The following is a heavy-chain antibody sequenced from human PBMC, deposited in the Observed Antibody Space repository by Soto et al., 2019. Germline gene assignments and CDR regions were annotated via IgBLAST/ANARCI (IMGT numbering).Heavy chain of an antibody. D-gene: IGHD3-10*01. CDR1: GGSISRSSYY. V-gene: IGHV4-39*01. CDR3: ATLWFGEADY. CDR2: IYYSGSS. J-gene: IGHJ4*02. Sequence: QLQLQESGPGLVKPSETLSLTCTVSGGSISRSSYYWGWIRQPPGKGLEWIGSIYYSGSSQYNPSLKSRVTISVDTSKNQSSLKLSSVTAADTAVYYCATLWFGEADYWGQGTLVTVSS.